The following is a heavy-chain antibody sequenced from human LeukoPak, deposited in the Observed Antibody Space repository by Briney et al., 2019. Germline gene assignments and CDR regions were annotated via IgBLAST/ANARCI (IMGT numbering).Heavy chain of an antibody. CDR3: ARDHTIFGVALRY. CDR1: GFTFSSYW. D-gene: IGHD3-3*01. V-gene: IGHV3-74*01. J-gene: IGHJ4*02. CDR2: INSDGSST. Sequence: PGGSLRLSCAAPGFTFSSYWMHWVRQAPGKGLVWVSRINSDGSSTSYADSVKGRFTISRDNAKNTLYLQMNSLRAEDTAVYYCARDHTIFGVALRYWGQGTLVTVSS.